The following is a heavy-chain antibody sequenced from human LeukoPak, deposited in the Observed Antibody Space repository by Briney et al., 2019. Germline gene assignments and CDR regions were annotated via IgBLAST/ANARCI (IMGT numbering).Heavy chain of an antibody. D-gene: IGHD1-26*01. CDR3: AKEDGWDLIDN. CDR1: GFIFSGCW. V-gene: IGHV3-7*01. CDR2: INKDGKEQ. J-gene: IGHJ4*02. Sequence: GGSLRLSCATYGFIFSGCWMSWVRRAPGKGLEWVANINKDGKEQYYVDSVKGRFTISRDNTKNSLHLQMNSLRAEDTAVYYCAKEDGWDLIDNWGQGTLVTVSS.